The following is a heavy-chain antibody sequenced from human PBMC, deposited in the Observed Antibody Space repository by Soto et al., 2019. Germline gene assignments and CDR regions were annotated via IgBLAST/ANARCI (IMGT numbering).Heavy chain of an antibody. CDR3: AKGLIVGAGHPIDAFDI. V-gene: IGHV3-23*01. Sequence: EVQLLESGGGLVQPGGSLRLSCAASGFAFISYAMSWVRQAPGKGLEWVSTVTASGGSTYYADCVKGRFTISRDNSKNTLYLQMNSLRAEDTAVYYCAKGLIVGAGHPIDAFDIWCLGTKVTVSS. CDR2: VTASGGST. CDR1: GFAFISYA. J-gene: IGHJ3*02. D-gene: IGHD1-26*01.